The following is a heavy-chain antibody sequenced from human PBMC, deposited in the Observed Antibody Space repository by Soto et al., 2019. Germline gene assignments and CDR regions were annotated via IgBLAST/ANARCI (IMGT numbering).Heavy chain of an antibody. CDR1: GFTFSICA. J-gene: IGHJ4*02. CDR3: AKRQIAASGLFYFDY. Sequence: GGSLRLSCAASGFTFSICAMSWVRQAPGKGLEWVSSLGSGGGTYYADSGRGRFAISRDNSKNTLYLQMNSLRAEDTAVYYCAKRQIAASGLFYFDYWGQGTLVTVSS. V-gene: IGHV3-23*01. D-gene: IGHD6-13*01. CDR2: LGSGGGT.